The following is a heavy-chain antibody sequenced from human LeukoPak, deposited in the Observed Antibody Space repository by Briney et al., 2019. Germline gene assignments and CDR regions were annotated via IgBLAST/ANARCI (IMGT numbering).Heavy chain of an antibody. CDR1: GYTFTGYY. D-gene: IGHD6-19*01. CDR3: ARDGSSVVSGFDP. CDR2: INPNSGGT. J-gene: IGHJ5*02. Sequence: ASVKVSCKASGYTFTGYYMHWVRQAPGQGLEWMGWINPNSGGTNYAQKFQGRVTMTRDTSISTAYMELSRLRSDDTAVYYCARDGSSVVSGFDPWGQGTLVTVSS. V-gene: IGHV1-2*02.